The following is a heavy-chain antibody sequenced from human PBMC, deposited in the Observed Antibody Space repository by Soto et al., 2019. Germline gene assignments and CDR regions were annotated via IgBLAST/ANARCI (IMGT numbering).Heavy chain of an antibody. D-gene: IGHD3-9*01. V-gene: IGHV3-11*01. CDR3: ASPDSGAPTPLYDILTGYYKTDI. J-gene: IGHJ3*02. CDR2: ISISGSTI. Sequence: GGSLRLSCAASGFTFSDYYMSWIRQAPGKGLEWVSYISISGSTIYYADSVKGRFTISRENAKNSLYLQRNSLRAEDTAVYYCASPDSGAPTPLYDILTGYYKTDIWGKGTMVTVSS. CDR1: GFTFSDYY.